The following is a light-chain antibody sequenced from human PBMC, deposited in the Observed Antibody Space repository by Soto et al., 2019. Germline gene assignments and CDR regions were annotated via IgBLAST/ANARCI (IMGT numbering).Light chain of an antibody. V-gene: IGKV3-20*01. CDR2: GAS. CDR3: QQYGSSPPLT. CDR1: QSVSSSY. J-gene: IGKJ4*01. Sequence: IVLTQSPGTLSLSPGERATLSCRASQSVSSSYLAWYQQKPGQTPRLLIYGASSRATGIPDRFSGSGSGTDSTLTISRREPEDFAVYYCQQYGSSPPLTFGGGTKVEIK.